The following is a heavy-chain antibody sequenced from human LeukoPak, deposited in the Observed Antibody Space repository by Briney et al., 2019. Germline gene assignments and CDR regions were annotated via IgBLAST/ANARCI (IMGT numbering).Heavy chain of an antibody. J-gene: IGHJ4*02. CDR1: GFTFSSYG. V-gene: IGHV3-33*01. CDR3: AREGSSWELDY. CDR2: IWYDGSNK. Sequence: GGSLRLSCAASGFTFSSYGMHWVRQAPGKGLEWVAVIWYDGSNKYYADSVKGRFTISRDNSKNTLYLQMNSLRAEDTAVYYCAREGSSWELDYWGQGTLATVSS. D-gene: IGHD6-13*01.